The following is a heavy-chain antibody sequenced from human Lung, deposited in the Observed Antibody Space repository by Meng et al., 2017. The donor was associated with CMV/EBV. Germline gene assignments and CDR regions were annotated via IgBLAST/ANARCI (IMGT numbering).Heavy chain of an antibody. CDR2: INPNSGGT. J-gene: IGHJ5*02. Sequence: ASXXVSXKASGYTFTGYYMHWVRQAPGQGLEWMGWINPNSGGTNYAQKFQGRVTMTRDTSISTAYMELSRLRSDDTAVYYCARVYGSGINWFDPWGPGNLV. CDR1: GYTFTGYY. V-gene: IGHV1-2*02. CDR3: ARVYGSGINWFDP. D-gene: IGHD3-10*01.